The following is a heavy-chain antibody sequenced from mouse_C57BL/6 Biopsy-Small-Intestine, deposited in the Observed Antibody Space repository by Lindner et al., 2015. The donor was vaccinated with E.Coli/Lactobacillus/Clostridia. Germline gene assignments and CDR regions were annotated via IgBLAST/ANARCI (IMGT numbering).Heavy chain of an antibody. V-gene: IGHV14-2*01. CDR1: GFNIKDYF. Sequence: VQLQESGAELVKPGASVKLSCTASGFNIKDYFMHWVKQRTEQGLEWLGRIDPEYGETKYAPKFQGKATITADTSSNTAYLQLSSLTSEDTAVYYCTNFGPRFAYWGQGTLVTVSA. CDR2: IDPEYGET. J-gene: IGHJ3*01. CDR3: TNFGPRFAY.